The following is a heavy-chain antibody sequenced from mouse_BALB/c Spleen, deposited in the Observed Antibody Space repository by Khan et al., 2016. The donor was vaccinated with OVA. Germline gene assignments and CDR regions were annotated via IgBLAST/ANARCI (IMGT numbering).Heavy chain of an antibody. J-gene: IGHJ2*01. CDR2: VYPGDGNT. CDR1: GYTFTSYW. CDR3: ARDGITTGYFDY. D-gene: IGHD1-1*01. Sequence: QVQLKESGTELARPGASVKLSCKASGYTFTSYWMQWVKQRPGQGLEWIGAVYPGDGNTRYTQKLKGMATLTADKSSSTAYIKLSSLAYEDSAVYYCARDGITTGYFDYWGQGTTLTVSS. V-gene: IGHV1-87*01.